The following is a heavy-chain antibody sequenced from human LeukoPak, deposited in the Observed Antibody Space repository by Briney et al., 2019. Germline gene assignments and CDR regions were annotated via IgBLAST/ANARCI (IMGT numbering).Heavy chain of an antibody. V-gene: IGHV3-23*01. CDR2: LNYNGGNT. Sequence: GGSLRLSCAASGFTFSTYAMTWLRQAPGKGLEWVSALNYNGGNTYYADSVKGRFTISRDNSKNMLYLQMNSLRAEDTAVYYCARDLENYWGQGTLVTVSS. CDR1: GFTFSTYA. D-gene: IGHD1-1*01. CDR3: ARDLENY. J-gene: IGHJ4*02.